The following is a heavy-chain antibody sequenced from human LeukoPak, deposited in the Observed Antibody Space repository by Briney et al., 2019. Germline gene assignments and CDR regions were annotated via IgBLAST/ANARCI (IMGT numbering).Heavy chain of an antibody. CDR2: INPNSGDT. CDR3: AGAIRLEDPMDV. Sequence: ASVKVSCKASGYTFTGYYMHWVRQAPGQGLEWMGWINPNSGDTKYAQKFQGRVTMTRDTSISTAYMELSRLRSDDTAVYYCAGAIRLEDPMDVWGKGTTVTVSS. CDR1: GYTFTGYY. D-gene: IGHD5-24*01. J-gene: IGHJ6*03. V-gene: IGHV1-2*02.